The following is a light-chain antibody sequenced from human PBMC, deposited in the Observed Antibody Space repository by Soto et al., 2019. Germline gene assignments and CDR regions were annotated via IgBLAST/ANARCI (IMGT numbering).Light chain of an antibody. CDR1: SSNIGGNS. CDR2: DDN. J-gene: IGLJ1*01. V-gene: IGLV1-51*01. Sequence: QSAMTQPPSVSVAPGQKVTISCSGRSSNIGGNSVSWYQQLPGTAPKLLIYDDNKRPSGIPDRFSGSKSGTSATLGITGFQTGDEADYYCGSWDSSLSAYVFGTGTKLTVL. CDR3: GSWDSSLSAYV.